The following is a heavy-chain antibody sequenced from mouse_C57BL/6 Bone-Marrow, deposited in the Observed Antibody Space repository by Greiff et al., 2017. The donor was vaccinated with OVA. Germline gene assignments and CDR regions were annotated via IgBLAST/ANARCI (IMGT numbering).Heavy chain of an antibody. CDR2: IDPSDSYT. J-gene: IGHJ3*01. V-gene: IGHV1-59*01. CDR3: ARLGIYYGSSFFAY. CDR1: GYTFTSYW. D-gene: IGHD1-1*01. Sequence: QVQLQQSGAELVRPGTSVKLSCKASGYTFTSYWMHWVKQRPGQGLEWIGVIDPSDSYTNYNQKFKGKATLTVDTSSSTAYMQLSSLTSEDSAVYYCARLGIYYGSSFFAYWGQGTLVTVSA.